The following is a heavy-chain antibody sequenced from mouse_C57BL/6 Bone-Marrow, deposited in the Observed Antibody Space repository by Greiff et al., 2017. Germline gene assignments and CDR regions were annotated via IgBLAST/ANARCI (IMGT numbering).Heavy chain of an antibody. CDR1: GYSITSGYY. Sequence: LKQSGPGLVKPSQSLSLTCSVTGYSITSGYYWNWIRQFPGNKLEWMGYISYDGSNNYNPSLKNRISITRDTSKNQFFLKLNSVTTEDTATYYCAREKVYYGNYLYAMDYWGQGTSVTVSS. D-gene: IGHD2-1*01. CDR3: AREKVYYGNYLYAMDY. J-gene: IGHJ4*01. CDR2: ISYDGSN. V-gene: IGHV3-6*01.